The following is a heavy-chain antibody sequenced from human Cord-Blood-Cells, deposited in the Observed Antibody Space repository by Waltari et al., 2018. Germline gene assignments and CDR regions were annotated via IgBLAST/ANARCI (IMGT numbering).Heavy chain of an antibody. CDR3: AKDIDFFFAFDI. D-gene: IGHD1-26*01. Sequence: QVQLVESGGGVVQSGRSLRLSCAASGFTFSSYGMPWVRQAPGKGLEWVAVISYDGSNKYYADAVKGRFTISRDNSKNTLYLQMNSLRAEDTAVYYCAKDIDFFFAFDIGGQGTMVTVSS. V-gene: IGHV3-30*18. CDR2: ISYDGSNK. CDR1: GFTFSSYG. J-gene: IGHJ3*02.